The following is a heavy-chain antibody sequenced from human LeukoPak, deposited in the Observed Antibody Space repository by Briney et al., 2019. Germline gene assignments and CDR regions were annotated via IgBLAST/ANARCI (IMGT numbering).Heavy chain of an antibody. CDR3: ARGLGRNYVLSYYGMDV. CDR1: GFTFSSYD. CDR2: IGTGGDT. V-gene: IGHV3-13*01. J-gene: IGHJ6*02. Sequence: PGGSLRLSCAASGFTFSSYDMHWVRHATGKGMEWVSAIGTGGDTYYPGSGKGRFTISREHAKNSLYLQMNSLRAGDTAVYYCARGLGRNYVLSYYGMDVWGQGTTVTVSS. D-gene: IGHD1-7*01.